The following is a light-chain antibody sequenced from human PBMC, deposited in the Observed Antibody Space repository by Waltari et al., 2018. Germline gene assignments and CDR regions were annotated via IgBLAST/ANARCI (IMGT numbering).Light chain of an antibody. CDR2: EVI. Sequence: QSALTQPASVSGSPGQSITISCTGTSNDVGFYNYVSWYQQHPGKPPKLMVYEVIYRPSGISNRFSGSKSGNTASLTISGLQADDEADYYCSSYTRINTLMFGGGTKVTVL. CDR1: SNDVGFYNY. J-gene: IGLJ3*02. V-gene: IGLV2-14*01. CDR3: SSYTRINTLM.